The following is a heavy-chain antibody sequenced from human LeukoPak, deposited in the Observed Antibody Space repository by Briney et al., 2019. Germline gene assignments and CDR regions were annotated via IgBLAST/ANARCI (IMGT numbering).Heavy chain of an antibody. Sequence: AGGSLRLSCEASGFSLSSYGLHWVRQAPGKGLEWVAFIRYDGTNKYYADSVKGRFTISRDNAKNSLYLQMNSLRAEDTALYYCARVRVVWDLDDAFDIWGQGTMVTVSS. CDR2: IRYDGTNK. CDR1: GFSLSSYG. D-gene: IGHD1-26*01. J-gene: IGHJ3*02. V-gene: IGHV3-30*02. CDR3: ARVRVVWDLDDAFDI.